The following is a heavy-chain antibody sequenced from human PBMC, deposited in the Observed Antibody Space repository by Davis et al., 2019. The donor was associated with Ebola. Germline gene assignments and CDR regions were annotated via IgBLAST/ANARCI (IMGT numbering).Heavy chain of an antibody. Sequence: GESLKISCAASGFTFSSYAMSWVRQAPGKGLEWVSVIYSGGSTYYADSVKGRFTISRHNSKNTLYLQMNSLRAEDTAVYYCARDGRMIGYGSGNRLPYYGMDVWGQGTTVTVSS. D-gene: IGHD3-10*01. J-gene: IGHJ6*02. CDR1: GFTFSSYA. CDR3: ARDGRMIGYGSGNRLPYYGMDV. V-gene: IGHV3-53*04. CDR2: IYSGGST.